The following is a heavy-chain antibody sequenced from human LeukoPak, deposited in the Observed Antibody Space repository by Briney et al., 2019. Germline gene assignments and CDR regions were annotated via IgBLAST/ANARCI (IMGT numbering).Heavy chain of an antibody. CDR1: GGSFSGYY. CDR2: INHSGST. CDR3: ARGSLRGEDY. D-gene: IGHD3-16*02. J-gene: IGHJ4*02. Sequence: PSETLSLTCAVYGGSFSGYYWSWIRQPPGKGPEWIGEINHSGSTNYNPSLKSRGTISVDTSKNQFSLKLSAVTAADTAVYYCARGSLRGEDYWGQGTLVTVSS. V-gene: IGHV4-34*01.